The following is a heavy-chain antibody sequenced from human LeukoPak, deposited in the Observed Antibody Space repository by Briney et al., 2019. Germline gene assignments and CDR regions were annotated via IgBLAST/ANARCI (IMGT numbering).Heavy chain of an antibody. CDR2: IYYSGST. J-gene: IGHJ5*02. CDR1: GGSISSSSYY. D-gene: IGHD3-10*01. Sequence: SETLSLTCTVSGGSISSSSYYWGWIRQPPGKGLEWIGSIYYSGSTYYNPSLKSRVTISVDTSKNQFSLKLSSVTAADTAVYYCARLTYYYGSGSLNWFDPWGQGTLVTVSS. V-gene: IGHV4-39*01. CDR3: ARLTYYYGSGSLNWFDP.